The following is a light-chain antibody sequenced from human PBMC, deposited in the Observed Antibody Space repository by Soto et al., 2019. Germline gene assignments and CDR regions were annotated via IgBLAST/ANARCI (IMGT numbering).Light chain of an antibody. CDR1: TSDIGSYNL. J-gene: IGLJ2*01. CDR2: EAS. V-gene: IGLV2-23*02. Sequence: QSALTQPASVSGSPGQSITISCIGTTSDIGSYNLVSWYQQHPGEAPKLLIYEASKRPSGVSSRFSGSKPGNTASLTISGLQAEDEADYHCCSYAGTSTFVVFGGGTKLTVL. CDR3: CSYAGTSTFVV.